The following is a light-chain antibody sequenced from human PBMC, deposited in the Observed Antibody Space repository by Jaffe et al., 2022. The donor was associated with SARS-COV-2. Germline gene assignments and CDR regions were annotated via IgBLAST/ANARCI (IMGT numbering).Light chain of an antibody. V-gene: IGLV2-14*01. CDR3: SSFTSSHTWV. CDR2: EVS. Sequence: QSALTQPASVSGSPGQSITISCTGSSNDVGGYNYVSWYQQYPGKAPKLMIYEVSYRPSGVPDRFSGSKSGNTASLTVSGLQAEDEADYYCSSFTSSHTWVFGGGTKLTVL. CDR1: SNDVGGYNY. J-gene: IGLJ3*02.